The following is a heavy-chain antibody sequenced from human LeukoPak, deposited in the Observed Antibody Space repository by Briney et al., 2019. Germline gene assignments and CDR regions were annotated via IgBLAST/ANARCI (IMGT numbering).Heavy chain of an antibody. V-gene: IGHV4-39*01. CDR1: GASMTTPTYF. CDR2: VSHNGNT. J-gene: IGHJ1*01. Sequence: PSETLSLTCTVSGASMTTPTYFWGWVRQPPGKGLEWIGTVSHNGNTYYNPSLTSRLSMPVDTSKKQFSLSLTSVTAADTAVYYCAQMEGQWLGTPGLVKHWGQGTLVTVSS. D-gene: IGHD6-19*01. CDR3: AQMEGQWLGTPGLVKH.